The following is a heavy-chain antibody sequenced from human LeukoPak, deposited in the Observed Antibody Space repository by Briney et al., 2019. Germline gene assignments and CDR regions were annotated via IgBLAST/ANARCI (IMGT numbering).Heavy chain of an antibody. CDR3: AAIRNSSWPY. CDR2: INHSGST. CDR1: GVSFSGYY. J-gene: IGHJ4*02. Sequence: ASETLSLTCAVYGVSFSGYYWSWIRQPPGKGLEWIGEINHSGSTNYNPSLKSRVTISVDTSKNQFSLKLSSVTAADTAVYYCAAIRNSSWPYWGQGTLVTVSS. D-gene: IGHD6-13*01. V-gene: IGHV4-34*01.